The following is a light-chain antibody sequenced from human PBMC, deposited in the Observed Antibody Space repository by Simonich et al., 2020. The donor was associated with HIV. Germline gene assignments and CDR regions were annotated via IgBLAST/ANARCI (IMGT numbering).Light chain of an antibody. CDR2: WAS. V-gene: IGKV4-1*01. Sequence: DIVMTQSPDSLAVSLGERATINCKSSQNRLYSSNNKNSLAWYQQKPGQPPKLLIYWASTRKSRVPDRFSGSGSGTDFTLTISSLQAEDVAVYYCQQFYSAPLTFGGGTKVEIK. CDR1: QNRLYSSNNKNS. J-gene: IGKJ4*01. CDR3: QQFYSAPLT.